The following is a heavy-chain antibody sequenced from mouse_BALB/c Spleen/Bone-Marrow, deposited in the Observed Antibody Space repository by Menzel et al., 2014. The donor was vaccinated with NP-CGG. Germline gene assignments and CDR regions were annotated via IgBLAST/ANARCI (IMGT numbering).Heavy chain of an antibody. CDR2: INPYNDGT. D-gene: IGHD3-2*01. CDR3: ARERTARATSFAY. CDR1: GYTFTSYV. J-gene: IGHJ3*01. Sequence: EVQLQQSGPELVKPGASVKVSCKASGYTFTSYVMHWVKQKPGQGLEWIGYINPYNDGTKYNEKFKGKATLTSDKSSSTAYMELSSLTSEDSAVYYCARERTARATSFAYWGQGTLVTVSA. V-gene: IGHV1-14*01.